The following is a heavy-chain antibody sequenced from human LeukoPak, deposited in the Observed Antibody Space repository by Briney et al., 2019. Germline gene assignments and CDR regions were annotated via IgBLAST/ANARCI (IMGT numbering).Heavy chain of an antibody. CDR2: ISSSSSTI. D-gene: IGHD3-10*01. Sequence: GGSLRLSRAASRFTFSTYSMNWVRQAPGKGLEWVSYISSSSSTIYYADSVKGRFTISRDNAKNSLSLQMNSLRAEDTAVYYCARPLMYYYGSETYFWFDPWGQGTLVTVSS. V-gene: IGHV3-48*01. CDR3: ARPLMYYYGSETYFWFDP. J-gene: IGHJ5*02. CDR1: RFTFSTYS.